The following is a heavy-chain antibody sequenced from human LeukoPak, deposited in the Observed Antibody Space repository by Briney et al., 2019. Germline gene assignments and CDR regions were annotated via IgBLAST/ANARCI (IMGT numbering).Heavy chain of an antibody. J-gene: IGHJ4*02. CDR3: ARNYYDTAGHFGY. CDR1: GYTFTSYD. V-gene: IGHV1-46*01. CDR2: INPSGGAT. D-gene: IGHD3-22*01. Sequence: ASVKVSCKASGYTFTSYDINWVRQAPGQGLEWMGLINPSGGATSFAQKFRGRVTMTRDMSTGTVFMELSSLRSDDTAVYFCARNYYDTAGHFGYWGQGTLVTVSS.